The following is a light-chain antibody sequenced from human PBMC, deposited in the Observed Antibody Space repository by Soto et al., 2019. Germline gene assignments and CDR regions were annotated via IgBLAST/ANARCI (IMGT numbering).Light chain of an antibody. Sequence: SVLTQPPSVSAAPGQKVTISCSGSNSNIGNGYVSWYQQLPGTTPKLLIYDTNQRPSGIPDRSSGSKSGTSATLGITGLQTGDEADYYCATWDRSLDAYVFGTGTKVTVL. CDR2: DTN. V-gene: IGLV1-51*01. J-gene: IGLJ1*01. CDR1: NSNIGNGY. CDR3: ATWDRSLDAYV.